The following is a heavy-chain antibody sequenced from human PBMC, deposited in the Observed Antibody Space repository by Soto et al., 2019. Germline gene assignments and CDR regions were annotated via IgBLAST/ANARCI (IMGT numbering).Heavy chain of an antibody. V-gene: IGHV1-18*01. J-gene: IGHJ3*02. CDR3: ARGNRIEAFDI. CDR2: ISAYNGHT. Sequence: QVQLVQSGAEVMKPGASVKVSCKASGYTFTSYGISWVRQAPGQGLEWMGWISAYNGHTNYAQKLQGRVTVTTDTATSTAYMELRRVRSEDTAVDYCARGNRIEAFDIWGQGTMVTVSS. CDR1: GYTFTSYG. D-gene: IGHD2-15*01.